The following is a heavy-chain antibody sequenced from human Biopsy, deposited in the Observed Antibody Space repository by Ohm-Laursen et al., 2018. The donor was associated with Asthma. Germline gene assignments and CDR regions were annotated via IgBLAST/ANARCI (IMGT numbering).Heavy chain of an antibody. V-gene: IGHV4-30-2*01. CDR2: LFHTGTT. CDR3: ARMITMIQAANYYSYAMDV. D-gene: IGHD3-22*01. CDR1: GDSINSGGYS. J-gene: IGHJ6*02. Sequence: SETLSLTWAVSGDSINSGGYSWNWIRQPPGKGLEWIGYLFHTGTTYYNPSLKSRVTISVDRSKRQFSLKVNSVTAADTAVYYCARMITMIQAANYYSYAMDVWGQGTTVTVSS.